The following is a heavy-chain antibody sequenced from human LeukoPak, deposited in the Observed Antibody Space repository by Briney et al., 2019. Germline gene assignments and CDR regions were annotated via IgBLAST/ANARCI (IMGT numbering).Heavy chain of an antibody. D-gene: IGHD6-19*01. CDR2: IRYDGSKT. CDR1: GFTFSSYA. CDR3: TTEPGDYSSVSGFDY. V-gene: IGHV3-30*02. J-gene: IGHJ4*02. Sequence: GGSLRLSCAASGFTFSSYAMRWVRQAPGKGLEWVAFIRYDGSKTFYGESVKGRFTISRDNPKSTLNLQMNSVSNEDTAVYYCTTEPGDYSSVSGFDYWGQGTLVTVSS.